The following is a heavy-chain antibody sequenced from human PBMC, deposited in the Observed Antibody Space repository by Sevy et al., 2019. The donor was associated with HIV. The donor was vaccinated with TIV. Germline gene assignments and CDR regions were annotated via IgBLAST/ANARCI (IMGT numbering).Heavy chain of an antibody. V-gene: IGHV3-7*03. Sequence: GGSLRLSCAASGFTFNKYWMTWVRQTPGKGLEWVADINQDGGERRYVNSVKGRFTISRDNAKKSVYLQMNSLRADDTAVYFCARDMWAQQEGDPFDIWGQGTMVTVSS. CDR1: GFTFNKYW. J-gene: IGHJ3*02. CDR2: INQDGGER. D-gene: IGHD6-13*01. CDR3: ARDMWAQQEGDPFDI.